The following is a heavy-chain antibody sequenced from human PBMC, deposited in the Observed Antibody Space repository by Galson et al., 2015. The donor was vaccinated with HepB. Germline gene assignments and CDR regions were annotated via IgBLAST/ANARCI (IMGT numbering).Heavy chain of an antibody. D-gene: IGHD3-10*01. J-gene: IGHJ4*02. CDR2: ITWDGGTT. CDR3: AKDLRDYYGSGSLDY. V-gene: IGHV3-43*01. Sequence: SLRPSCAASGFTFDDYTMHWVRQAPGKGLEWVSLITWDGGTTYYADSVKGRFTISRDNSKNSLYLQMNSLRAEDTAVYYCAKDLRDYYGSGSLDYWGQGTLVTVSS. CDR1: GFTFDDYT.